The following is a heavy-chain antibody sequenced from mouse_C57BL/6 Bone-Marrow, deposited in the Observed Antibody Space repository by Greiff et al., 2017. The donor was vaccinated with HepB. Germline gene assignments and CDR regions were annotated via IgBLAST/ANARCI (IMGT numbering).Heavy chain of an antibody. V-gene: IGHV5-12*01. Sequence: EVMLVESGGGLVQPGGSLKLSCAASGFTFSDYYMYWVRQTPEKRLEWVAYISNGGGSTYYPDTVKGRFTISRDNAKNTLYLQMSRLKSEDTAMYYCARHEKTTVKRYSDVWGTGTTVTVSS. J-gene: IGHJ1*03. CDR2: ISNGGGST. CDR1: GFTFSDYY. D-gene: IGHD1-1*01. CDR3: ARHEKTTVKRYSDV.